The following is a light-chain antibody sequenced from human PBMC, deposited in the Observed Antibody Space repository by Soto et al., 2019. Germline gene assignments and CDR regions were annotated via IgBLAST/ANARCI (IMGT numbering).Light chain of an antibody. V-gene: IGKV3-15*01. CDR2: GAS. Sequence: EMVMTQSPATLSVSPGERATLSCRASQNLSRNLAWYQQQPGQAPRLLIYGASTRATGIPAKFRGSGSGTDFTLTIRSLQSEDFAVYYCQHYDNWPHTFGQGPKPEIK. J-gene: IGKJ2*01. CDR1: QNLSRN. CDR3: QHYDNWPHT.